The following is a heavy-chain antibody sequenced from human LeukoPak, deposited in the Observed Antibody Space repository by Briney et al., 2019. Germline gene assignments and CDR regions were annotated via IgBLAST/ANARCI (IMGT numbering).Heavy chain of an antibody. CDR2: INPYSGDT. CDR1: RYTFTGYH. Sequence: APVKVSCKASRYTFTGYHIHWVRQAPGQGLEWMGRINPYSGDTNFAQKFQGRVTMTRDTSITTAYMDLSSLTPDDTAVYFCARDQGSLTRSWYTGYWGQGTQVTVSS. D-gene: IGHD6-13*01. V-gene: IGHV1-2*06. J-gene: IGHJ4*02. CDR3: ARDQGSLTRSWYTGY.